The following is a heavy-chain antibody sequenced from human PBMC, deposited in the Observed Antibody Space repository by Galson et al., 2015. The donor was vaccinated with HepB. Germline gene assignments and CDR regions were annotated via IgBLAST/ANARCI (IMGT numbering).Heavy chain of an antibody. CDR3: AKDFGVVTAIFDY. D-gene: IGHD2-21*02. V-gene: IGHV3-23*01. CDR1: GFTFSSYA. Sequence: SLRLSCAASGFTFSSYAMSWVRQAPGKGLEWVSAISGSGGSTYYADSVRGRFTISRDNSKNTLYLQMNSLRAEDTAVYYCAKDFGVVTAIFDYWGQGTLVTVSS. CDR2: ISGSGGST. J-gene: IGHJ4*02.